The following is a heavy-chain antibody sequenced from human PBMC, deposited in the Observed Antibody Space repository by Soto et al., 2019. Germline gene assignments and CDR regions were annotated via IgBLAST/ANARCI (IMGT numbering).Heavy chain of an antibody. Sequence: QVQLVQSGAEVKKPGASVKVSCKASGYTFTSYGISWVRQAPGQGLEWMGWISAYNGNTNYAQKLQGRVTMTTDTSISTAYMELSSLRSEDTAVYYCARGGYSGYDGFFGSAFDIWGQGTMVTVSS. J-gene: IGHJ3*02. CDR3: ARGGYSGYDGFFGSAFDI. V-gene: IGHV1-18*04. CDR1: GYTFTSYG. CDR2: ISAYNGNT. D-gene: IGHD5-12*01.